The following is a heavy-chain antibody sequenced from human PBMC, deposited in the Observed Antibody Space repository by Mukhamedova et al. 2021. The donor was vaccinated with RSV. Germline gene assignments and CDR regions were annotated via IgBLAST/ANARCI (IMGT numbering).Heavy chain of an antibody. J-gene: IGHJ4*02. Sequence: GKWLEWVSSISSSSSYMYYADSVKGRFTISRDNAKNSLFLQMNSLRAEDTAVYYCARAWYDTSGYSDYWRQEPLVTVSS. CDR2: ISSSSSYM. V-gene: IGHV3-21*01. D-gene: IGHD3-22*01. CDR3: ARAWYDTSGYSDY.